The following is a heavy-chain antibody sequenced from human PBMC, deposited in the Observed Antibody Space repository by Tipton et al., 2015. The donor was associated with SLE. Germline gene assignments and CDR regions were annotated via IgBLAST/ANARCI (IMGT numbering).Heavy chain of an antibody. V-gene: IGHV3-7*03. D-gene: IGHD3-22*01. J-gene: IGHJ4*02. Sequence: GSLRLSCAASGFTFSSYWMSWVRQAPGNGLEWVANIKQDGSEKYYVDSVKGRFTISRDNAKNSLFLQMNSLRAEDTAVYYCARPPATYYYDSFDYWSQGTLVTVSS. CDR3: ARPPATYYYDSFDY. CDR1: GFTFSSYW. CDR2: IKQDGSEK.